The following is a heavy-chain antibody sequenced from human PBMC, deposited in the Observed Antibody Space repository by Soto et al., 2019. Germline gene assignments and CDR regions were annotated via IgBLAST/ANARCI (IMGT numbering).Heavy chain of an antibody. CDR3: ARDTTHYPGYQPNLIDY. V-gene: IGHV3-33*01. CDR1: GFTFSSYG. Sequence: GGSLRLSCAASGFTFSSYGMHWVRQAPGKGLEWVAVIWYDGSNKYYAGSVKGRFTISRDNSKNTLYLQIDGLRAEDTAVYYCARDTTHYPGYQPNLIDYWGHGTLVTVSS. D-gene: IGHD5-18*01. CDR2: IWYDGSNK. J-gene: IGHJ4*01.